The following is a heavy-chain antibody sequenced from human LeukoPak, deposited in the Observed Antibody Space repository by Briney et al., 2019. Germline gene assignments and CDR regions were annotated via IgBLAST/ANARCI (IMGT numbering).Heavy chain of an antibody. D-gene: IGHD3-22*01. CDR1: GGSITGHY. CDR2: IYYNGNT. Sequence: SETLSLTCSVSGGSITGHYWSWIRQSPRKGLEWIGYIYYNGNTNYNPSLKSRVIILLDMSKNQFSLKLTSVTAEDPAIYYCARYDPSDYATSGLYYGVYFDSWGQGTLVSVSS. V-gene: IGHV4-59*08. J-gene: IGHJ4*02. CDR3: ARYDPSDYATSGLYYGVYFDS.